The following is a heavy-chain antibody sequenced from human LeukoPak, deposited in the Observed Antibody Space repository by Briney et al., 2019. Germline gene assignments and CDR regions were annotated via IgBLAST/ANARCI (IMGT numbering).Heavy chain of an antibody. CDR2: IYYSGST. CDR3: ARVGGGWFDP. D-gene: IGHD3-10*01. J-gene: IGHJ5*02. CDR1: GGSISSRSYY. V-gene: IGHV4-39*07. Sequence: SETLSLTCTVSGGSISSRSYYWGWIRQPPGKGLEWIANIYYSGSTYYSPSLKSRVTISLDTSKNQFSLKLSSVTAADTAVYYCARVGGGWFDPWGQGTLVTVSS.